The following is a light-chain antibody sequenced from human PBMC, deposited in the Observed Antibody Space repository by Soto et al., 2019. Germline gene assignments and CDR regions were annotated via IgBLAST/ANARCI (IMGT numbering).Light chain of an antibody. CDR1: QGIRND. CDR3: LQHNSYPLT. V-gene: IGKV1-17*01. CDR2: AAS. Sequence: DIQMTQSPSSLSASVGDRVTITCRASQGIRNDLGWYQQKPGKAPKRLIYAASSLQSGVPSRFSGSGSGTEXXXXXXSXXPEDFATYYCLQHNSYPLTFGGGTKVEIK. J-gene: IGKJ4*01.